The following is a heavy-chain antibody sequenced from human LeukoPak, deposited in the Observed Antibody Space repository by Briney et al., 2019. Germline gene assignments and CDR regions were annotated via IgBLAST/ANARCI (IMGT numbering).Heavy chain of an antibody. J-gene: IGHJ4*02. Sequence: RGESLKISCKGSGYSFTSYWIGWVRQMPGKGLEWMGIIYPGDSDTRYSPSFQGQVTISADESISTAYLQWSSLKASDTAMYYCARHRSGESGSYQYYFDYWGQGTLVTVSS. CDR2: IYPGDSDT. D-gene: IGHD1-26*01. CDR1: GYSFTSYW. CDR3: ARHRSGESGSYQYYFDY. V-gene: IGHV5-51*01.